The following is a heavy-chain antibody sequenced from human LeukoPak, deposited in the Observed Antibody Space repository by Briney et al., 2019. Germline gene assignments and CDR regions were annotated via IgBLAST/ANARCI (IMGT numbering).Heavy chain of an antibody. D-gene: IGHD2/OR15-2a*01. CDR1: GFIFDDYA. CDR3: AKDDSYIRFYS. V-gene: IGHV3-9*01. CDR2: ISWNSDNI. Sequence: PGGSLRLSCAASGFIFDDYAMHWVRQAPGKGLEWVSSISWNSDNIKYVDSVKGRFTISRDNAKNSLYLQMNSLRAEDTAVYHCAKDDSYIRFYSWGQGTLVTVSS. J-gene: IGHJ5*02.